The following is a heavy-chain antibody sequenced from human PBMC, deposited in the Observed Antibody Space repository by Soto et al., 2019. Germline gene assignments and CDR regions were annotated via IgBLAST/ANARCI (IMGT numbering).Heavy chain of an antibody. CDR1: GGSISSGGYS. V-gene: IGHV4-30-2*01. CDR2: IYHSGST. CDR3: ARDSASEDYGMDV. Sequence: SETLSLTCAVSGGSISSGGYSWSWIRQPPGKGLEWIGYIYHSGSTYYNPSLKSRVTISVDRSKNQFSLKLSSVTAADTAVYYCARDSASEDYGMDVWGQGTTVTVSS. D-gene: IGHD5-18*01. J-gene: IGHJ6*02.